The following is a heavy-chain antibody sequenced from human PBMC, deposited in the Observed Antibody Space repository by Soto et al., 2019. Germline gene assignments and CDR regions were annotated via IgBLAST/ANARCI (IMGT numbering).Heavy chain of an antibody. J-gene: IGHJ4*02. V-gene: IGHV3-11*06. CDR2: ISKSSSYT. CDR1: GFTFSDYY. CDR3: ARDSGYDAQSDY. D-gene: IGHD5-12*01. Sequence: SLRLSCAASGFTFSDYYMSWIRQAPGKGLEWVSYISKSSSYTNYADSVKGRFTISRDNAKNSLYLQMNSLRAEDTAVYYCARDSGYDAQSDYWGQGTLVTVSS.